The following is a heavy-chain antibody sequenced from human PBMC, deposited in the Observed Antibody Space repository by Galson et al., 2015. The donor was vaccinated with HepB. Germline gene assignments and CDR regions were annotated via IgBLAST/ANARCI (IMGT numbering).Heavy chain of an antibody. Sequence: SLGLSCAASGFTFSSNVMNWVRQAPGEGLEGGSYISSTSSTVYYADSVKGRFTISRDNAKNSLYLQMNSLRAEDTAVYYCAKISTTSSYWGQGALVTVSS. D-gene: IGHD6-6*01. J-gene: IGHJ4*02. CDR3: AKISTTSSY. CDR2: ISSTSSTV. V-gene: IGHV3-48*01. CDR1: GFTFSSNV.